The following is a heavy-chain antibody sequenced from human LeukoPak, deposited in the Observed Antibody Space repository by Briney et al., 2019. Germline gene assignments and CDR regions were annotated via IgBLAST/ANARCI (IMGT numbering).Heavy chain of an antibody. CDR2: ISSSSSTI. CDR1: GFTFSSYS. D-gene: IGHD3-22*01. V-gene: IGHV3-48*01. CDR3: AGDSSGYFYYGMDV. J-gene: IGHJ6*02. Sequence: GGSLRLSCAASGFTFSSYSMNWVRQAPGKGREWVSYISSSSSTIYYADSVKGRFTISRDNAKNSLYLQMNSLRAEDTAVYYCAGDSSGYFYYGMDVWGQGTTVTVSS.